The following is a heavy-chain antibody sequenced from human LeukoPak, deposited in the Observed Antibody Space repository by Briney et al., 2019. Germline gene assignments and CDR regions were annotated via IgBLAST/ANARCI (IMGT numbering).Heavy chain of an antibody. D-gene: IGHD3-22*01. J-gene: IGHJ4*02. CDR2: ISYDGSNK. V-gene: IGHV3-30-3*01. CDR1: GFTFSSYA. CDR3: ARDDHNYYDSSGYYSAGGY. Sequence: GRSLRLSCAASGFTFSSYAMHWVRQAPGKGLEWVAVISYDGSNKYYADSVKGRFTISRDNSKNTLYLQMNSLRAEDTAVYYCARDDHNYYDSSGYYSAGGYWGQGTLVTVSS.